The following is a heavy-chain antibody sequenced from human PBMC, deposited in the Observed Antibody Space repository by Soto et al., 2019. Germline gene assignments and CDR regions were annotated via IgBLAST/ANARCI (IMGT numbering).Heavy chain of an antibody. Sequence: QVQLLESGGGVVQPGRSLRLSCAASGFTFSSYAMHWVRQAPGKGLEWVAVISYDGSNKYYADSVKGRFTISRDNSKNTLYLQMNSLRAEDTAVYYCARGAGGGLLDYWGQGTLVTVSS. CDR3: ARGAGGGLLDY. CDR1: GFTFSSYA. CDR2: ISYDGSNK. V-gene: IGHV3-30-3*01. J-gene: IGHJ4*02. D-gene: IGHD3-16*01.